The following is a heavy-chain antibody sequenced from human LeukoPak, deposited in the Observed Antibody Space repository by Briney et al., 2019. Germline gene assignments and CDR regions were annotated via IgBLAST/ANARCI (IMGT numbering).Heavy chain of an antibody. V-gene: IGHV4-61*08. CDR1: GGSISSGGYS. CDR3: ALGGVVIARGAFDI. D-gene: IGHD3-3*01. J-gene: IGHJ3*02. CDR2: IYYSGST. Sequence: QTSETLSLTCAVSGGSISSGGYSWSWIRQPPGKGPEWIGYIYYSGSTNYNPSLKSRVTISVDTSKNQFSLKLSSVTAADTAVYYCALGGVVIARGAFDIWGQGTMVTVSS.